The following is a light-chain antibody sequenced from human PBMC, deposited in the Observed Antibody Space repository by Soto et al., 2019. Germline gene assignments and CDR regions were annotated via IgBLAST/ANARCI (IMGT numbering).Light chain of an antibody. V-gene: IGKV3-20*01. CDR2: DAS. J-gene: IGKJ5*01. CDR1: QSVSSY. Sequence: EIVLTQSPGTLSLSPGERATLSCRASQSVSSYLAWYQQKPGQAPRLLIYDASKRATGIPARFSGSGFGTDYTLTISRLEPEDSAMYYCQQYGTAPITFGQGIRLEIK. CDR3: QQYGTAPIT.